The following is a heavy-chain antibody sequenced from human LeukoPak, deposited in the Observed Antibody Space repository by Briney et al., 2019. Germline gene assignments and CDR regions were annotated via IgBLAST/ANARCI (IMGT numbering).Heavy chain of an antibody. D-gene: IGHD1-14*01. CDR3: ARVTTSTKYYSGMDI. V-gene: IGHV3-30*03. CDR2: ISYDGNSK. Sequence: GGSLRLSCAGSGFTFSTYVIHWVRQTPGKGLEWAALISYDGNSKYYADSVKGRFTISRDNSKNTVYLQMDSLRAEDTAVYYCARVTTSTKYYSGMDIWGQGTTVTVSS. CDR1: GFTFSTYV. J-gene: IGHJ6*02.